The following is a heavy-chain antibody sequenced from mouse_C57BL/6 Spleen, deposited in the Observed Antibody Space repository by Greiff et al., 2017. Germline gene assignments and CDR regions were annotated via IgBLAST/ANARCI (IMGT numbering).Heavy chain of an antibody. D-gene: IGHD1-1*01. CDR3: ARRAYGSPYFDY. CDR1: GYTFTDYN. V-gene: IGHV1-18*01. Sequence: EVQLQQSGPELVKPGASVKIPCKASGYTFTDYNMDWVKQSHGKSLEWIGDINPNNGGTIYNQKFKGKATLTVDKSSSTAYMELRSLTSEDTAVYYCARRAYGSPYFDYWGQGTTLTVSS. J-gene: IGHJ2*01. CDR2: INPNNGGT.